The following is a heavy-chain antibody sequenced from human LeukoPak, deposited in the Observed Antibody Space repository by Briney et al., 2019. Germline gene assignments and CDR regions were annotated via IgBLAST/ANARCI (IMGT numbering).Heavy chain of an antibody. CDR2: IYHSGST. V-gene: IGHV4-38-2*02. Sequence: SEILSLTCAVSGYSISSGYYWGWIRQAPGKGLEWIGSIYHSGSTYYNPSLKSRVTISVDTSKNQFSLKLSSVTAADTAVYYCARDPFYYGSGSYQNYYFDYWGQGTLVTVSS. CDR3: ARDPFYYGSGSYQNYYFDY. J-gene: IGHJ4*02. D-gene: IGHD3-10*01. CDR1: GYSISSGYY.